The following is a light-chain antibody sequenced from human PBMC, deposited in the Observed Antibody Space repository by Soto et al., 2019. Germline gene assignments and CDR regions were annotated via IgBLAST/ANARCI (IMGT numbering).Light chain of an antibody. CDR1: QSITNNY. CDR2: LAS. CDR3: QHYGRSPWT. V-gene: IGKV3-20*01. J-gene: IGKJ1*01. Sequence: EIVLTQSPGTLSLSLGERATLSCRASQSITNNYLAWYQQKPGQAPRLLIYLASNRAAGIPARFSGGGSGADFTLAVNRLESEDFAVYHSQHYGRSPWTFGPGTKVDIK.